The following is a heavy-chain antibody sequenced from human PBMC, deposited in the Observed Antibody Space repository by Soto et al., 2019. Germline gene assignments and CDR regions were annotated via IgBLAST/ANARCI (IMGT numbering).Heavy chain of an antibody. CDR1: GFTFSNHA. J-gene: IGHJ4*02. CDR3: AKMSGDSGG. D-gene: IGHD4-17*01. V-gene: IGHV3-23*01. Sequence: EVQFLESGGGLVQPGGSLRLSCAVSGFTFSNHAVTWVRQAPRKGLEWVSTIDKTGGVTNYADSVKGRFTISRDNSKNTMYLQMSSLKVEDTAVYYGAKMSGDSGGWGQGTLVTVSS. CDR2: IDKTGGVT.